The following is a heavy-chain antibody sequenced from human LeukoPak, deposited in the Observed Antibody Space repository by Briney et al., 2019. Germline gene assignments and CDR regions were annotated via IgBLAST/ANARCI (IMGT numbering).Heavy chain of an antibody. V-gene: IGHV3-48*02. D-gene: IGHD4-23*01. J-gene: IGHJ4*02. CDR2: IGPSSNTI. CDR3: ARHDYGGNSGDY. CDR1: GFTFSSYG. Sequence: GGSLRLSCAASGFTFSSYGMNWVRQAPGKGLERVSYIGPSSNTIYYADSVKGRFTISRDNAKNSLYLQMNSLRDEDTAVYYCARHDYGGNSGDYWGQGTLVTASS.